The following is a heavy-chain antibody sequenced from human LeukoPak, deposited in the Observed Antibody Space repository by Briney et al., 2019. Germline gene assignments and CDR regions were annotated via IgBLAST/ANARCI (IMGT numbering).Heavy chain of an antibody. J-gene: IGHJ4*02. CDR1: GYTFTDYY. D-gene: IGHD6-13*01. Sequence: ASVKVSCKVSGYTFTDYYMHWVQQAPGKGLEWMGLVDPEDGETIYAEEFQGRVTITADTSTDTAYMELSSLRSEDTAVYYCAAGGRAAAGTYYDYWGQGTLVTVSS. CDR2: VDPEDGET. V-gene: IGHV1-69-2*01. CDR3: AAGGRAAAGTYYDY.